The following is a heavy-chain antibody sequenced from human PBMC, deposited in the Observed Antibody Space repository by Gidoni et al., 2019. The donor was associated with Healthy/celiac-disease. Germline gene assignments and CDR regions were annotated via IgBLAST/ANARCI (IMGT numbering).Heavy chain of an antibody. Sequence: SRGGVVQPGGAVRRCRRASGFTFSRYWMHWVLQASGKGPVCVLRMRRDGSSTSYPYYVKGRFPIARDKNKNTLNPQMNSLRAGETAVYYCARDQRSDYWGQGTLVTVSS. V-gene: IGHV3-74*01. CDR3: ARDQRSDY. J-gene: IGHJ4*02. CDR2: MRRDGSST. D-gene: IGHD4-17*01. CDR1: GFTFSRYW.